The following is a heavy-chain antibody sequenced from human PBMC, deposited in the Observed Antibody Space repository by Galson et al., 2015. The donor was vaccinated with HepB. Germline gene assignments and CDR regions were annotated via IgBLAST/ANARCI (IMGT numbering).Heavy chain of an antibody. J-gene: IGHJ4*02. Sequence: SVKVSCKASGVTFSSNTISWVRQAPGQGLEWMGGIIPIFGSANYAQKFQGRVTITADESTSTTYMELSSLRSEDTAVYYRARQYDGNGYYAYWGQGTLVTVSS. CDR2: IIPIFGSA. D-gene: IGHD3-22*01. CDR3: ARQYDGNGYYAY. CDR1: GVTFSSNT. V-gene: IGHV1-69*13.